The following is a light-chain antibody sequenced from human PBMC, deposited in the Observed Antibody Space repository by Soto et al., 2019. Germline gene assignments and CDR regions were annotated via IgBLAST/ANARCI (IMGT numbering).Light chain of an antibody. CDR3: SSYTTSTSLV. V-gene: IGLV2-14*01. Sequence: QSVLTQPASVSGSPGQSITISCTGTSSDVGGYNYVSWYQQHPGKAPKVMIYEVSNRPSGVSNRFSGSKSGNTASLTISGLQAEDEADYYCSSYTTSTSLVFGGGTKLTVL. J-gene: IGLJ3*02. CDR2: EVS. CDR1: SSDVGGYNY.